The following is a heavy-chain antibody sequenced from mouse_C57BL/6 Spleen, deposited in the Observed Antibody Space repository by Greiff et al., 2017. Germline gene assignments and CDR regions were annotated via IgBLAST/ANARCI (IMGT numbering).Heavy chain of an antibody. Sequence: EVQLQQSGPELVKPGASVKISCKASGYTFTDYYLNWVKQSHGKSLEWIGDINPNNGGTSYNQKFKGKATLTVAKSSSTAYMELRSLTSEDSAVYYCARDYGSSYISIYFDYWGQGTTLTVSS. J-gene: IGHJ2*01. D-gene: IGHD1-1*01. V-gene: IGHV1-26*01. CDR3: ARDYGSSYISIYFDY. CDR2: INPNNGGT. CDR1: GYTFTDYY.